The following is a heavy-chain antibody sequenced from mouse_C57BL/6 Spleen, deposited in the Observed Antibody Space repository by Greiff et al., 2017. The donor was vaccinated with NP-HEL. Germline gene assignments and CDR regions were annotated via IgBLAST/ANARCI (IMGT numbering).Heavy chain of an antibody. J-gene: IGHJ4*01. CDR3: TSYYGSGDFYYAMDY. D-gene: IGHD1-1*01. V-gene: IGHV14-1*01. Sequence: EVKLQESGAELVRPGASVKLSCTASGFNIKDYYMHWVKQRPEQGLEWIGRIDPEDGDTEYAPKFQGKATMTADTSSNTAYLQLSSLTSEDTAVYYCTSYYGSGDFYYAMDYWGQGTSVTVSS. CDR1: GFNIKDYY. CDR2: IDPEDGDT.